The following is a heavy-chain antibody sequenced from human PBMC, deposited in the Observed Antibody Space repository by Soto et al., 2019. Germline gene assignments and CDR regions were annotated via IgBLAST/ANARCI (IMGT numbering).Heavy chain of an antibody. Sequence: SETPSLGCTVSGGSICSTSYYWGWIRQPPGKGLEWIGSIYYSGSTYYNPSLKSRVTISVDTSKNQFSLKLSSVTAADTAVYYCARHGEMYYDYVWGSYRSDYYYYGMDVWGQGTTVTVSS. D-gene: IGHD3-16*02. J-gene: IGHJ6*02. CDR1: GGSICSTSYY. CDR3: ARHGEMYYDYVWGSYRSDYYYYGMDV. CDR2: IYYSGST. V-gene: IGHV4-39*01.